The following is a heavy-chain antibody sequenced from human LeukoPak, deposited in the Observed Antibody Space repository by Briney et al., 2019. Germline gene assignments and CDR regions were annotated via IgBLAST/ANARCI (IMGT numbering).Heavy chain of an antibody. J-gene: IGHJ4*02. V-gene: IGHV3-23*01. Sequence: GGSLRLSCAASGFTFSTYAMSWVRQAPGKGLEWVSTISGSGGSTYYADSVKGRFTISRDNSKNTLYLQMNSLRAEDTAVYYCAETKAVAGRYYFDYWGQGTLVTVSS. CDR1: GFTFSTYA. CDR2: ISGSGGST. CDR3: AETKAVAGRYYFDY. D-gene: IGHD6-19*01.